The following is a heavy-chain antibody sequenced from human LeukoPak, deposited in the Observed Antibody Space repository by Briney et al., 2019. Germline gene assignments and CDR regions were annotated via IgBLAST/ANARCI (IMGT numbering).Heavy chain of an antibody. CDR1: GFTFSSYA. J-gene: IGHJ4*02. D-gene: IGHD3-22*01. Sequence: GGSLRLSCAASGFTFSSYAMSWVRQAPGKGLEWVSAISGSGGSTYYADSVKGRFTVSRDNPKNTLYLQMNSLRAEDTAVYYCAKQRDYYDSSGYYRGYYFDYWGQGTLVTVSS. V-gene: IGHV3-23*01. CDR2: ISGSGGST. CDR3: AKQRDYYDSSGYYRGYYFDY.